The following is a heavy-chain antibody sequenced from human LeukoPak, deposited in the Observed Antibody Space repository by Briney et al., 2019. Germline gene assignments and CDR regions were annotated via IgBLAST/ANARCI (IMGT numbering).Heavy chain of an antibody. Sequence: PSETLSLTCTVSGGSISSYSWSWIRQPPGKGLEWIGYIYYCGSTNYNPSLKSRVTISVDTSKNQFSLRLSSVTAADTAVYYCARHANWNNAYYYYGMDVWGQGTTVTVSS. CDR2: IYYCGST. V-gene: IGHV4-59*08. CDR3: ARHANWNNAYYYYGMDV. D-gene: IGHD1/OR15-1a*01. J-gene: IGHJ6*02. CDR1: GGSISSYS.